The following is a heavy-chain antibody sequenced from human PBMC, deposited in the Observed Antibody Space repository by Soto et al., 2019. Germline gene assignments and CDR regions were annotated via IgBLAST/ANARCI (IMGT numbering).Heavy chain of an antibody. J-gene: IGHJ6*03. D-gene: IGHD6-6*01. Sequence: GGSLRLSCAASGFTFRSFAMTWVRQAPGKGLEWVSGISSDGDSTYYADSVKGRFTLSRDSSNNMLYLQMSSLRAEDTAVYFCAKSSMARPNESNFYYYMDVWGKGTTVTVSS. CDR1: GFTFRSFA. CDR2: ISSDGDST. V-gene: IGHV3-23*01. CDR3: AKSSMARPNESNFYYYMDV.